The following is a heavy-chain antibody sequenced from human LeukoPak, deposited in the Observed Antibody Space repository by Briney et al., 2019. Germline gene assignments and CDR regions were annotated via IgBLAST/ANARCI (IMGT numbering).Heavy chain of an antibody. Sequence: ASVKVSCKASGYTFTSYGISWVRQAPGQGLEWMGWISAYNGNTNYAQKLQGRVTMPTDTSTSTAYMELSSLRSEDTAVYYCAREGIAARNYMDVWGKGTTVTVSS. D-gene: IGHD6-6*01. CDR3: AREGIAARNYMDV. CDR2: ISAYNGNT. J-gene: IGHJ6*03. V-gene: IGHV1-18*01. CDR1: GYTFTSYG.